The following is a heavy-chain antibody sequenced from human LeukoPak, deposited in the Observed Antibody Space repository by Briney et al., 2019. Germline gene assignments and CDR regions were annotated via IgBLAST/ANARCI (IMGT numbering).Heavy chain of an antibody. CDR2: IYYSGST. D-gene: IGHD4-23*01. Sequence: PSETLSLTCTVSGGSISSSSYYWGWIRQPPGKGLEWIGSIYYSGSTYYNPSLKSRVTISVDTSKNQFSLKLSSVTAADTAVYYCARHYHYGGPHYSDYWGQGTLVTVSS. CDR3: ARHYHYGGPHYSDY. CDR1: GGSISSSSYY. V-gene: IGHV4-39*01. J-gene: IGHJ4*02.